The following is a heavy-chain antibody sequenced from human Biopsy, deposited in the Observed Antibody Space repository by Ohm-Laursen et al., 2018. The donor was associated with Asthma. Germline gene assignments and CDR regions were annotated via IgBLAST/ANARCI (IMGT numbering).Heavy chain of an antibody. Sequence: SVKVSSKISGYSLTDLSMHWVRQAPGQGLEWMGGHDHEEGGTVNARRFQGRVTMTEDTSTDTAYMELSSLSSDDTAVYYCASDFPKDYVRYNFQFWGQGTLVTVSS. CDR2: HDHEEGGT. CDR3: ASDFPKDYVRYNFQF. J-gene: IGHJ4*02. CDR1: GYSLTDLS. D-gene: IGHD4-17*01. V-gene: IGHV1-24*01.